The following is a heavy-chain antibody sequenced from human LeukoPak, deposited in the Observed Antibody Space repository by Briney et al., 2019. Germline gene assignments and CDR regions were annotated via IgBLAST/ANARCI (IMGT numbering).Heavy chain of an antibody. CDR3: AKAAYYDSSGYWGTFFDY. V-gene: IGHV3-7*01. CDR1: GFTFNNYW. D-gene: IGHD3-22*01. Sequence: GGSLRLSCAASGFTFNNYWMTWFRQAPGKGLEWVANIKPDGTEIYYVDSVRGRFIVSRDNAENSLYLQMNSLRVEDTAVYYCAKAAYYDSSGYWGTFFDYWGQGTLVTVSS. J-gene: IGHJ4*02. CDR2: IKPDGTEI.